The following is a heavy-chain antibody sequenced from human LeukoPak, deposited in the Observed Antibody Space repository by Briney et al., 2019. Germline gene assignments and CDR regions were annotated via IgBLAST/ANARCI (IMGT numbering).Heavy chain of an antibody. Sequence: GGSLRLSCAASGFTFSSYWMHWVRQAPGKGLVGVSRINSDGRSTNYADSVKGRFTISRDNARNSLYLQMNSLRAEDTALYYCVRSFGVLENFFDHWGQGNLVTVSS. V-gene: IGHV3-74*01. CDR3: VRSFGVLENFFDH. J-gene: IGHJ4*02. D-gene: IGHD3-16*01. CDR1: GFTFSSYW. CDR2: INSDGRST.